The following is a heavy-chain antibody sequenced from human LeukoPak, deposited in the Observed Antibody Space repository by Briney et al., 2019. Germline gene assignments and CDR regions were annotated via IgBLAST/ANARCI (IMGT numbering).Heavy chain of an antibody. J-gene: IGHJ4*02. CDR3: AKEGYYGSGSYYLYYFDY. V-gene: IGHV3-23*01. D-gene: IGHD3-10*01. CDR1: GFTFSSYA. CDR2: ISGSGGST. Sequence: PGGSLRLSCAASGFTFSSYAMSWVRQAPGKGLEWVSTISGSGGSTYYADSVKGRFTISRDNSKNTLYLQMNSLRAEDTAVYYCAKEGYYGSGSYYLYYFDYWGQGTLVTVSS.